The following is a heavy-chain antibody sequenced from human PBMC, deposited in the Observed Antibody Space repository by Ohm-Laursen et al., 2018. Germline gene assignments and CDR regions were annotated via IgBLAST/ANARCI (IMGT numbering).Heavy chain of an antibody. J-gene: IGHJ3*02. D-gene: IGHD4-23*01. Sequence: ASVKVSCKASGYTFTGYYMHWVRQAPGQGLEWMGWINPNSGGTNYAQKFQGRVTMTRDTSISTAYMELSRLRSDDTAVYYCARGQLRWSPGSDAFDIWGQGTMVTVSS. CDR2: INPNSGGT. V-gene: IGHV1-2*02. CDR1: GYTFTGYY. CDR3: ARGQLRWSPGSDAFDI.